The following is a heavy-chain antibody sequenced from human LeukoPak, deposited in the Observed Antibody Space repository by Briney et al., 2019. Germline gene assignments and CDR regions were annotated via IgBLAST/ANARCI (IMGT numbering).Heavy chain of an antibody. Sequence: ASVKVSCKASGYTFTGYYMHWVRQAPGQGLEWMGWINPNSGGTNYAQKFQGRVTMTRDTSISTAYMELSRLRSDDTAVYYCARVLIRASSSTSSPMAYWGQGTLVTVSP. J-gene: IGHJ4*02. V-gene: IGHV1-2*02. CDR3: ARVLIRASSSTSSPMAY. CDR2: INPNSGGT. CDR1: GYTFTGYY. D-gene: IGHD2-2*01.